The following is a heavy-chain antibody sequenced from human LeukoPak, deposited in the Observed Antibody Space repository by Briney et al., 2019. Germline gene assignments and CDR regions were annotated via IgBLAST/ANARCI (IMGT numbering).Heavy chain of an antibody. CDR2: IGGSGDTI. CDR1: GFTFSRHA. J-gene: IGHJ3*02. CDR3: AKDRYSNYVNAFDM. D-gene: IGHD4-11*01. V-gene: IGHV3-23*01. Sequence: GGSLRLSCEASGFTFSRHAMSWVRQGPGKGLDWVSTIGGSGDTIYYADSVKGRFTISRDNYMNTVSLQMNSLRAEDTAIYYCAKDRYSNYVNAFDMWGQGTMVAVSS.